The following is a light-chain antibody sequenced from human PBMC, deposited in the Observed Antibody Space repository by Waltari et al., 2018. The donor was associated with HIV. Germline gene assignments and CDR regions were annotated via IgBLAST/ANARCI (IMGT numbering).Light chain of an antibody. V-gene: IGKV3-20*01. J-gene: IGKJ1*01. CDR1: QSVSSNS. Sequence: EIVWTQSPGTLSLSPGERATLSCRASQSVSSNSLGWYQQKPGQAPRLLIYGATSRATGIPDRFSGSGSGTDFSLTISRLEPEDFAVYYCQQYNTSPWTFGQGTKVEIK. CDR2: GAT. CDR3: QQYNTSPWT.